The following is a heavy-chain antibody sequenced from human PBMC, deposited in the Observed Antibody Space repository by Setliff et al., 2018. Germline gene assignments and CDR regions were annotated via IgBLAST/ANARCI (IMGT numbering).Heavy chain of an antibody. Sequence: GSLRLSCVASGFTFSNYEMNWVRQAPGKGLEWVSYISNSGGVKYYTDSVKGRVTFSRDNAKNSLYLQMNSLRAEDTAVYYCARSESCGATNCSPFDYWGQGTLVTVSS. CDR2: ISNSGGVK. D-gene: IGHD2-2*01. V-gene: IGHV3-48*03. CDR3: ARSESCGATNCSPFDY. CDR1: GFTFSNYE. J-gene: IGHJ4*02.